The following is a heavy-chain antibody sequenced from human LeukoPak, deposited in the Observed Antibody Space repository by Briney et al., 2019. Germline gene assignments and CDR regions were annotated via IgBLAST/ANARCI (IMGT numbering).Heavy chain of an antibody. D-gene: IGHD2-15*01. CDR3: ARDIRLSGYFDY. J-gene: IGHJ4*02. CDR2: IIPIFGTA. CDR1: GYTFTSYY. V-gene: IGHV1-69*13. Sequence: ASVKVSCKASGYTFTSYYIHWVRQAPGQGLEWMGGIIPIFGTANYAQKFQGRVTITADESTSTAYMELSSLRSEDTAVYYCARDIRLSGYFDYWGQGTLVTVPS.